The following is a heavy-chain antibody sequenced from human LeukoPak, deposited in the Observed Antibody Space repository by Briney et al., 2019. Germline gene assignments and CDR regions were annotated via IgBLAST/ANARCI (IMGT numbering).Heavy chain of an antibody. CDR3: AREGSTVTTEAYYYYYYGMDV. V-gene: IGHV3-7*01. CDR1: GFTFSSFW. J-gene: IGHJ6*02. CDR2: IKQDGSEK. D-gene: IGHD4-17*01. Sequence: GGSLRLSCAASGFTFSSFWMSWVRQAPGKGREWVANIKQDGSEKYYVDSVKGRFTISRDNAKNSLYLQMNSLRAEDTAVYYCAREGSTVTTEAYYYYYYGMDVWGQGTTVTVSS.